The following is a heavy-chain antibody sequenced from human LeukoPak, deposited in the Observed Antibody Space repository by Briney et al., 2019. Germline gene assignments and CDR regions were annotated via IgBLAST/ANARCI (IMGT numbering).Heavy chain of an antibody. CDR2: ISPTSTTI. J-gene: IGHJ4*02. CDR1: GFNFSDYY. CDR3: ARYGMTTRKGDY. V-gene: IGHV3-11*04. D-gene: IGHD3-10*01. Sequence: PGGSLRLSCAVSGFNFSDYYMAWIRQAPGKGLEWVSYISPTSTTIYYAGSVKVRFTISKDNTKNSLFLQMNRLRVEDTAVYYCARYGMTTRKGDYWGQGTLVTVSS.